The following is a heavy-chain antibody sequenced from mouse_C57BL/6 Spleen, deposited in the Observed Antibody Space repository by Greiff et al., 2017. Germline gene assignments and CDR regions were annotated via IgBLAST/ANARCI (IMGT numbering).Heavy chain of an antibody. V-gene: IGHV1-55*01. Sequence: QVQLQQPGAELVKPGASVKMSCKAPGYTFTSYWITWVKQRPGQGLEWIGDIYPGSGSTNYNEKFMSKATLTVDTSSSTAFMQRSSLTSEDSAVYYSARGYYCGSYSFDYWGQGTTLSVSS. D-gene: IGHD1-1*01. CDR1: GYTFTSYW. J-gene: IGHJ2*01. CDR2: IYPGSGST. CDR3: ARGYYCGSYSFDY.